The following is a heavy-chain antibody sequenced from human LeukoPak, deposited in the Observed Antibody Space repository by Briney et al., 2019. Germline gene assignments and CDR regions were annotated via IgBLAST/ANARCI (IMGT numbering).Heavy chain of an antibody. V-gene: IGHV4-59*08. CDR2: IYYSGST. D-gene: IGHD6-13*01. Sequence: PSETLSLTCTVSGGSISSYYWSWIRQPPGKGLEWIGYIYYSGSTNYNPSLKSRVTISVDTSKNQFSLKLSSVTAADTAVYYCARNGIAAAGSPPGWFDPWGQGTLVTVSS. CDR1: GGSISSYY. J-gene: IGHJ5*02. CDR3: ARNGIAAAGSPPGWFDP.